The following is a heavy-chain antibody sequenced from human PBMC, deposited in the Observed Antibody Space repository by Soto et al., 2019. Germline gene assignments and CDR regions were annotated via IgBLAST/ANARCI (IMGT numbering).Heavy chain of an antibody. Sequence: ASVKVSCKASGYTFTSYGISWVRQAPGQGLEWMGWISAYNSNTKYPKKLQERVTTTKDTHKRTDYMELRSLRSDDTAVYYCARYGYYHILPRYYTFYSDYWGQGTLVTV. CDR2: ISAYNSNT. D-gene: IGHD3-9*01. J-gene: IGHJ4*02. CDR3: ARYGYYHILPRYYTFYSDY. V-gene: IGHV1-18*04. CDR1: GYTFTSYG.